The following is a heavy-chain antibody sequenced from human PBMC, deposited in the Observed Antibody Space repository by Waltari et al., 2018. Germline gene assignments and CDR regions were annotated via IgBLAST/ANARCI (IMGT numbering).Heavy chain of an antibody. CDR1: GFTVSSNY. CDR3: ARETRNSFDY. V-gene: IGHV3-53*02. CDR2: IYSGGST. D-gene: IGHD2-2*01. Sequence: EVKLVETGGGLSQPGGSLRLSCAASGFTVSSNYMSWVRQVPGKGLEWVSVIYSGGSTYYADSVKGRFTISRDNSKNTLYLQMNSLRADDTAVYYCARETRNSFDYWGQGTLVTVSS. J-gene: IGHJ4*02.